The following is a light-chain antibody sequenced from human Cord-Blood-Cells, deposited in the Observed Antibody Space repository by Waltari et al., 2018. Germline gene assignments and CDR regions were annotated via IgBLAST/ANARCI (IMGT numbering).Light chain of an antibody. CDR3: QQYYSTPYT. V-gene: IGKV4-1*01. CDR2: WAS. CDR1: QSVLYSSNNKNY. J-gene: IGKJ2*01. Sequence: DIEMTQSPDLLPVSLRARATINCQSSQSVLYSSNNKNYLAWYQQKPGQPPKLLIYWASTRESGVPDRFSGSGSGTDFTLTISSLQAEDVAVYYCQQYYSTPYTFGQGTKLEIK.